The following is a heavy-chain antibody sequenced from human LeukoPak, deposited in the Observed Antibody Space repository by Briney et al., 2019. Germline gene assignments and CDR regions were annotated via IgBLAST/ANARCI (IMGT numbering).Heavy chain of an antibody. CDR3: AKGAMSGSYLYYYYYMDV. CDR1: GFTFSSYG. D-gene: IGHD1-26*01. Sequence: GGSLRLSCAASGFTFSSYGMSWVRQAPGKGLEWVSAISGSGGSTYYADSVKGRFTISRDNSKNTLYLQMNSLRAEDTAVYYCAKGAMSGSYLYYYYYMDVWGKGTTATISS. V-gene: IGHV3-23*01. CDR2: ISGSGGST. J-gene: IGHJ6*03.